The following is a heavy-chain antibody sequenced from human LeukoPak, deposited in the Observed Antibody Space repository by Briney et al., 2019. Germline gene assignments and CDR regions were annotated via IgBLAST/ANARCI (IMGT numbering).Heavy chain of an antibody. CDR1: GFTFSSYG. J-gene: IGHJ4*02. D-gene: IGHD1-26*01. Sequence: PGGSLRLSCAASGFTFSSYGMYWVRQAPGKGLEWVAVISYDGSNKYYADSVKGRFTISRDNSKNTLYLQMNSLRAEDTAVYYCARGVGGSYLFGYWGQGTLVTVSS. V-gene: IGHV3-30*03. CDR3: ARGVGGSYLFGY. CDR2: ISYDGSNK.